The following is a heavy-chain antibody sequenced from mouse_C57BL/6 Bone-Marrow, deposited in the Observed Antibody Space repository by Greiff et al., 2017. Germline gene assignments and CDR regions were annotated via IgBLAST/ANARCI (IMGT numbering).Heavy chain of an antibody. CDR3: TAYYSNYVRAMDY. Sequence: DVQLQESGGGLVQPGGSMKLSCAASGFTFSDAWMDWVRQSPEKGLEWVAEIRNKANNHATYYAESVKGRFTISRDDSKSSVYLQMNSLRAEDTGSYCCTAYYSNYVRAMDYWGQGTSVTVSS. V-gene: IGHV6-6*01. CDR2: IRNKANNHAT. J-gene: IGHJ4*01. CDR1: GFTFSDAW. D-gene: IGHD2-5*01.